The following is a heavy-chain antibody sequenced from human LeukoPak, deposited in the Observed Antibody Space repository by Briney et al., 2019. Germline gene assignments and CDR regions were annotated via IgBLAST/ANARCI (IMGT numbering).Heavy chain of an antibody. J-gene: IGHJ5*02. Sequence: SGPTLVKPTQTLTLTCTFSGFSLSTSGVGVGWIRQPPGKALEWLALIYWDDDKHYSPSLKSRLTITKDTSKNQVVLTMTNMDPVDTATYYCAHSRYYGSGSLEINWFDPWGQGTLVTVSS. V-gene: IGHV2-5*02. CDR3: AHSRYYGSGSLEINWFDP. CDR2: IYWDDDK. CDR1: GFSLSTSGVG. D-gene: IGHD3-10*01.